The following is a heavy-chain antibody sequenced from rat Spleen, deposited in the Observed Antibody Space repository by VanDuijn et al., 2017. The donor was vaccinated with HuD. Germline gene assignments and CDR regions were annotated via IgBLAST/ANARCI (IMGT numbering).Heavy chain of an antibody. D-gene: IGHD1-1*01. J-gene: IGHJ2*01. Sequence: QVQLKESGPGLVQPSQTLSLTCTVSGFSLTSNSVSWVRQPPGKGLEWMGAIWSDGDTSYNSGLKSRLSISRDTSKSQVFLKMNSLQTEDTATYYCARDPPYFSGDYFDRWGQGVMVTVSS. CDR2: IWSDGDT. CDR1: GFSLTSNS. CDR3: ARDPPYFSGDYFDR. V-gene: IGHV2-32*01.